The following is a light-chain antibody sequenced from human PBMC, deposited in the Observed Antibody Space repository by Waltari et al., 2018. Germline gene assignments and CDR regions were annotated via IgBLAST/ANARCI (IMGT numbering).Light chain of an antibody. V-gene: IGKV1-5*03. CDR1: QSISSW. J-gene: IGKJ2*01. CDR2: KAS. Sequence: DIQMTQSPSTLSASVGDRVTITCRASQSISSWLAWYQQKPGKAPKLLIYKASSLQSEDPSRFSGSGSGTEFTLTISSLQPGDFATYYCQQYKSYPYTFGQGTKLEIK. CDR3: QQYKSYPYT.